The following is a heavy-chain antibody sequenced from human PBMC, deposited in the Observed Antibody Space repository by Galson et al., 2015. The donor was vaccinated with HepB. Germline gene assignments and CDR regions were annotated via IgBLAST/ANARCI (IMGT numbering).Heavy chain of an antibody. V-gene: IGHV1-69*13. J-gene: IGHJ6*02. CDR3: ARDKREVDYGSGSSYGMDV. D-gene: IGHD3-10*01. Sequence: SVKVSCKASGGTFSSYAISWVRQAPGQGLEWMGGIIPIFGTANYAQRFQGRVTITADESTSTAYMELSSLRSEDTAVYYCARDKREVDYGSGSSYGMDVWGQGTTVTVSS. CDR2: IIPIFGTA. CDR1: GGTFSSYA.